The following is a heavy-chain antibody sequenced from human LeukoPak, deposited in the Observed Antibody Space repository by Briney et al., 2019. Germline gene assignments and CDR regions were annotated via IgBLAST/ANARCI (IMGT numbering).Heavy chain of an antibody. D-gene: IGHD1-26*01. J-gene: IGHJ4*02. CDR1: GFAFSTYS. CDR3: ARVAGGSHHFDY. CDR2: ITSTSSYT. Sequence: GGSLRLSCAASGFAFSTYSMNWVRQAPGKGLEWVSSITSTSSYTYYADSVKGRFTISRDNAKNSLYLQMNTLRAEDTAVYYCARVAGGSHHFDYWGQGTLVTASS. V-gene: IGHV3-21*01.